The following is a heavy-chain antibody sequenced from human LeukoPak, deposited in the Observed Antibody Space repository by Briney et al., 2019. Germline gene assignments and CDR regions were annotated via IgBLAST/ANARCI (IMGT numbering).Heavy chain of an antibody. CDR3: ARRSDDYDSSAYYH. Sequence: ASVKVSCKASGYIFTSYDISWVRQAPGQGPEWMGWISVYNGNTNYAKKFQGRVTLTTDTSTSTAYMELRSLRSDDTAVYYCARRSDDYDSSAYYHWGQGTLVTVSS. J-gene: IGHJ4*02. V-gene: IGHV1-18*01. CDR2: ISVYNGNT. D-gene: IGHD3-22*01. CDR1: GYIFTSYD.